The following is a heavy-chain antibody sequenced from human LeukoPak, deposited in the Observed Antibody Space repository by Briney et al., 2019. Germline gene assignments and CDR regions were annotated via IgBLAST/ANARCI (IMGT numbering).Heavy chain of an antibody. V-gene: IGHV5-51*01. CDR2: IYPGDSDS. CDR3: ARRKSSGSYAFDI. J-gene: IGHJ3*02. CDR1: GYSFTSYW. D-gene: IGHD3-10*01. Sequence: PGESLKISCKGSGYSFTSYWIGWVRQMPGKGLEWMGIIYPGDSDSRYSPSFQGQVTISADKSIGTAYLQWSSLKASDTAMYYCARRKSSGSYAFDIWGQGTMVTVSS.